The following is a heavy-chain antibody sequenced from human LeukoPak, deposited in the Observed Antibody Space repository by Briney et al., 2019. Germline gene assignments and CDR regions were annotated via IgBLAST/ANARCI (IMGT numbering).Heavy chain of an antibody. Sequence: GGSLRLSCASSGFTFSSYAMSWVRQAPGKGLEWVSAISGSGGSTYYADSVKGRFTISRDTSRDTLYLQMNRLRAEDTAVYYCAKGYYDYVWGSYYFDYWGQGTLVTISS. V-gene: IGHV3-23*01. D-gene: IGHD3-16*01. CDR2: ISGSGGST. CDR3: AKGYYDYVWGSYYFDY. CDR1: GFTFSSYA. J-gene: IGHJ4*02.